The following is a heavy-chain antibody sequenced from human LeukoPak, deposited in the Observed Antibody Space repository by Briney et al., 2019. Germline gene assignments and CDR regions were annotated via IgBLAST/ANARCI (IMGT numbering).Heavy chain of an antibody. CDR2: INSDGSTT. D-gene: IGHD2-8*01. J-gene: IGHJ4*02. Sequence: GGSLRLSCAASGFTFSSYWMHWVRQAPGKGLVWVSRINSDGSTTNYADSVKGRFTISRDNAKNTLDLQMNSLRAEDTAVYYCAKAASWYYFDYWGQGTLVTVSS. CDR1: GFTFSSYW. V-gene: IGHV3-74*01. CDR3: AKAASWYYFDY.